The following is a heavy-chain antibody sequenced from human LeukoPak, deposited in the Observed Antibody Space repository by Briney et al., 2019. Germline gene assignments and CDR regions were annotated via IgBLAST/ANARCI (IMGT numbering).Heavy chain of an antibody. CDR2: IIPIFGTA. CDR3: ARGYCSSISCYVGYFDY. V-gene: IGHV1-69*05. D-gene: IGHD2-2*01. Sequence: SSVKVSCKASGGTFSSYAISWVRQAPGQGLEWMGRIIPIFGTANYAQKFQGRVTITTDESTSTAYMELSSLRSEDTAVYYCARGYCSSISCYVGYFDYWGQGTLVTVSS. CDR1: GGTFSSYA. J-gene: IGHJ4*02.